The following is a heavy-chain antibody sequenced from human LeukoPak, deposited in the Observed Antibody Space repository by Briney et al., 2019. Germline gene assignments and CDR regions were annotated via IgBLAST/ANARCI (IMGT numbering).Heavy chain of an antibody. V-gene: IGHV3-30*18. D-gene: IGHD6-25*01. CDR3: AKGGSYFDY. J-gene: IGHJ4*02. CDR2: ISYDGSNK. CDR1: GFTFSSYG. Sequence: GGSLRPSCAASGFTFSSYGMPWVRQAPGKGLEWVAVISYDGSNKYYADSVKGRFTISRDNSKNTLYLQMNSLRAEDTAVYYCAKGGSYFDYWGQGTLVTVSS.